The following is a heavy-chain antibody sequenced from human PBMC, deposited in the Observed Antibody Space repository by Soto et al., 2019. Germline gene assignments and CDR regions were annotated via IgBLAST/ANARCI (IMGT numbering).Heavy chain of an antibody. D-gene: IGHD1-1*01. V-gene: IGHV3-66*01. Sequence: PGGSLRLSCAASGFTVSSNYMSWVRQAPGKGLEWVSVIYSGVSTYYADSVEGRFTISRDNSKNTLYLQRNSLRAEDTAVYYCARDSTRPGYYYYMDVWGKGTPVTVSS. CDR3: ARDSTRPGYYYYMDV. CDR2: IYSGVST. CDR1: GFTVSSNY. J-gene: IGHJ6*03.